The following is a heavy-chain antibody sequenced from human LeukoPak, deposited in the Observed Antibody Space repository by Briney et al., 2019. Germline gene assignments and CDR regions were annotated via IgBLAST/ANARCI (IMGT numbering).Heavy chain of an antibody. CDR1: GFTFSSYW. V-gene: IGHV3-30*03. D-gene: IGHD3-22*01. CDR3: ARDYYPRSMIVVVITDY. Sequence: PGGSLRLSCAASGFTFSSYWMHWVRQAPGKGLEWVAVISYDGSNKYYADSVKGRFTTSRDNSKNTLYLQMNSLRAEDTAVYYCARDYYPRSMIVVVITDYWGQGTLVTVSS. J-gene: IGHJ4*02. CDR2: ISYDGSNK.